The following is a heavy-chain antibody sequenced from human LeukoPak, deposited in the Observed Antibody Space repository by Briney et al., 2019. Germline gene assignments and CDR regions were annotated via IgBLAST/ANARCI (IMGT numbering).Heavy chain of an antibody. V-gene: IGHV3-74*01. CDR3: ARGSSWYGLWYFDY. CDR1: GFTFSSYW. J-gene: IGHJ4*02. CDR2: INSDGSST. D-gene: IGHD6-13*01. Sequence: GGSLRLSCAASGFTFSSYWMHWVRQAPGKELVWVSRINSDGSSTSYADSVKGRFTISRDNAKNTLYLQMNSLRAEDTAVYYCARGSSWYGLWYFDYWSQGTLVTVSS.